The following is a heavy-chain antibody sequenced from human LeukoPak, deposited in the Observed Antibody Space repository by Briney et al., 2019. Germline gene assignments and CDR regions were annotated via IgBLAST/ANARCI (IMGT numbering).Heavy chain of an antibody. CDR3: ARVGSGGYDFWSGYTPTYYYYYMDV. Sequence: ASVTVSCKASGYTFTSYGISWVRQAPGQGLEWMGWISAYNGNTNYAQKLQGRVTMTTDTSTSTAYMELRSLRSDDTAVYYCARVGSGGYDFWSGYTPTYYYYYMDVWGKGTTVTVSS. V-gene: IGHV1-18*01. CDR1: GYTFTSYG. CDR2: ISAYNGNT. D-gene: IGHD3-3*01. J-gene: IGHJ6*03.